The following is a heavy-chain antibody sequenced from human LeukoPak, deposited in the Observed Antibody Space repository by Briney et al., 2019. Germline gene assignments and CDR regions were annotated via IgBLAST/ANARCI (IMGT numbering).Heavy chain of an antibody. CDR3: TTGIRGD. CDR1: GFTFSSYS. Sequence: GGSLRLSCAASGFTFSSYSMNWVRQAPGKGLEWVSHITASGTAMFYADSVKGRFTISRDNSKNTLFLQMNSLKTEDTAVYYCTTGIRGDCGQGTLVTVSS. CDR2: ITASGTAM. V-gene: IGHV3-48*04. J-gene: IGHJ4*02.